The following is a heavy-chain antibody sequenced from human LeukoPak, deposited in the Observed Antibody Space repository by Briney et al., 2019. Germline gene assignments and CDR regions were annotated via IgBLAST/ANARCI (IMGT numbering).Heavy chain of an antibody. V-gene: IGHV3-23*01. CDR1: GFTSNNYA. Sequence: GGSLRLSCAASGFTSNNYAMSWVRQAPGKGLEWVSTISDNVGSTYYADSVKGRFTISRDNSKNTLYLQMNSLRAEDTAVYYCAEVSGSWFWGQGTMVTVSS. J-gene: IGHJ3*01. CDR3: AEVSGSWF. CDR2: ISDNVGST. D-gene: IGHD6-13*01.